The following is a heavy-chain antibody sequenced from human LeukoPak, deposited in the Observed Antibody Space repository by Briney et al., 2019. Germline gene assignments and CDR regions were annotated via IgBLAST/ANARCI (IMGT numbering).Heavy chain of an antibody. CDR2: IYSGGST. D-gene: IGHD6-19*01. V-gene: IGHV3-53*01. J-gene: IGHJ4*02. Sequence: PGGSLRLSCAASGFTLSSYSMNWVRQAPGKGLEWVSVIYSGGSTYYADSVKGRFTISRDNSKNTLYLQMNSLRAEDTAVYYCARVSVAGFTSTDYWGQGTLVTVSS. CDR1: GFTLSSYS. CDR3: ARVSVAGFTSTDY.